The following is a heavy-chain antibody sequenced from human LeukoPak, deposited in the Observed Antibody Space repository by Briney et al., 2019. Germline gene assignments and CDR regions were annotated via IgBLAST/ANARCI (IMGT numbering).Heavy chain of an antibody. CDR1: GGSITDYY. J-gene: IGHJ5*02. Sequence: PSETLSLTCTVSGGSITDYYWSWIRQPAGKGLEWIGRIYTSGSTNYNPSLKSRVTMSVDKSMNQFSLKLRSVTAADTAVYFCARDSCRSASCYNNWFDPWGQGTLVTVSS. V-gene: IGHV4-4*07. CDR3: ARDSCRSASCYNNWFDP. CDR2: IYTSGST. D-gene: IGHD2-2*01.